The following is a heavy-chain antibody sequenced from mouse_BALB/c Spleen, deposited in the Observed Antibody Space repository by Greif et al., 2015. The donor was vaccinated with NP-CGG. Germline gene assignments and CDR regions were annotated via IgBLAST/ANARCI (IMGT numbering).Heavy chain of an antibody. CDR1: GYTFTSYW. V-gene: IGHV1-4*01. CDR3: ARKGGSSFDY. J-gene: IGHJ2*01. D-gene: IGHD1-1*01. CDR2: INPSTGYT. Sequence: QVQLQQPGAELATPGASVKMSCKASGYTFTSYWMHWVKQRPGQGLEWIGYINPSTGYTEYNQKFKDKATLTADKSSSTAYMQLSSLTSEDSAVYYCARKGGSSFDYWGQGTTLTVSS.